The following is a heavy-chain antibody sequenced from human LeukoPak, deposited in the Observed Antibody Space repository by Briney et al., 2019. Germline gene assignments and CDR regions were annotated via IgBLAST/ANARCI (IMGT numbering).Heavy chain of an antibody. D-gene: IGHD2-2*01. CDR2: INHSGST. CDR3: ARASICSSTSCLFDY. Sequence: SETLSLTCAVYGGSFSGYYWSWIRQPPGKGLEWIGEINHSGSTNYNPSLKSRVTISVDTSKNQFSLKLSSVTAADTAVYYCARASICSSTSCLFDYWGQGTLVTVSS. V-gene: IGHV4-34*01. CDR1: GGSFSGYY. J-gene: IGHJ4*02.